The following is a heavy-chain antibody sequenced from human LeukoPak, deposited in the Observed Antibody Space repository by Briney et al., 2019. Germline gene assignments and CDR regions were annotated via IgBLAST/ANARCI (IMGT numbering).Heavy chain of an antibody. Sequence: GASVTVSCKASGYTFTSYAMNWVRQAPGQGLEWMGWINTNTGNPTYAQGFTGRFVFSLDTSVSTAYLQISSLKAEDTAVYYCARDPGWRYYDFWSGYSPRVSEFWGQGTTVTVSS. J-gene: IGHJ6*02. CDR1: GYTFTSYA. CDR3: ARDPGWRYYDFWSGYSPRVSEF. V-gene: IGHV7-4-1*02. D-gene: IGHD3-3*01. CDR2: INTNTGNP.